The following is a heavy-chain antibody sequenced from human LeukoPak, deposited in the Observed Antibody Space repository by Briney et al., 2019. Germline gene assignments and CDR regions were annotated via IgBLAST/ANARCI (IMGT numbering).Heavy chain of an antibody. CDR1: GFTVSSNY. CDR2: IYSGGST. Sequence: QAGGSLRLSCAASGFTVSSNYMSWVRQAPGKGLEWVSVIYSGGSTYYADSVKGRFTISRDNSKNTLYLQMNSLRAEDTAGYYCARRVNHYDSSGYYYPAPFDYWGQGTLVTVSS. CDR3: ARRVNHYDSSGYYYPAPFDY. V-gene: IGHV3-53*01. J-gene: IGHJ4*02. D-gene: IGHD3-22*01.